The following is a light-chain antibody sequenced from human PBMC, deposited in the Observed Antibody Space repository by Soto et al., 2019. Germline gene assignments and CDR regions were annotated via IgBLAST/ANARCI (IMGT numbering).Light chain of an antibody. CDR2: AVN. J-gene: IGLJ3*02. CDR3: SSYTTISTLVV. Sequence: QSALTQPASVSGSPGQSITISCTGTSSDVGGYDYVAWYQQHPGKAPKLIIYAVNSRPSGVSIRFSGSKSGNTASLTISGLQAEDEADYYCSSYTTISTLVVFGGGTEVTVL. CDR1: SSDVGGYDY. V-gene: IGLV2-14*01.